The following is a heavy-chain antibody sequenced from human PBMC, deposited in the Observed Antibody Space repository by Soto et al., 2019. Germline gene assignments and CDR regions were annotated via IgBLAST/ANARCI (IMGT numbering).Heavy chain of an antibody. V-gene: IGHV3-21*01. CDR1: GFTFSGYS. D-gene: IGHD2-8*01. CDR2: ISGASIYI. J-gene: IGHJ6*02. Sequence: EVQLVESGGGLVKPGGSLRLSCVASGFTFSGYSINWVRQAPGKGLEWVSYISGASIYIYYEDSVKGRFTISRDNAKSAGYLQMNSLRAEDTAVYYCARGFRNGFNVWGQGTTVSVSS. CDR3: ARGFRNGFNV.